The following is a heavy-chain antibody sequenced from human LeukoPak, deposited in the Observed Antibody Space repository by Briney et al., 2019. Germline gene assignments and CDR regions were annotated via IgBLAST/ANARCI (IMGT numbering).Heavy chain of an antibody. CDR3: AGRRVLDASFDY. Sequence: GGSLRRSCAASGFTVSGNYMSWVRQAPGKGLEWVSVIYSSDNTYYIDSVKGRFTISRDNSKNTLYLQMNSLRAEDTAVYYCAGRRVLDASFDYWGQGTLVTVSS. CDR2: IYSSDNT. D-gene: IGHD3-16*01. J-gene: IGHJ4*02. CDR1: GFTVSGNY. V-gene: IGHV3-66*02.